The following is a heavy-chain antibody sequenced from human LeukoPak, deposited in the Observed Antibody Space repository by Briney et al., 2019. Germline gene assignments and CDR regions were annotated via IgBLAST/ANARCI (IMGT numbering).Heavy chain of an antibody. CDR3: ARVSHYDSSSYYYFDY. J-gene: IGHJ4*02. V-gene: IGHV4-30-4*08. Sequence: SETLSLTCTVSGGSISSGDYYWSWIRQPPGKGLEWIGYIYYSGSTYYNPSLKSRVTISVDTSKNQFPLKLSSVTAADTAVYYCARVSHYDSSSYYYFDYWGQGTLVTVSS. CDR1: GGSISSGDYY. D-gene: IGHD3-22*01. CDR2: IYYSGST.